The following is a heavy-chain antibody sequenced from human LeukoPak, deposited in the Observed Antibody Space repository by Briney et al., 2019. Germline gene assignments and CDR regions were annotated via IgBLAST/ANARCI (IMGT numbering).Heavy chain of an antibody. CDR2: ISDTGGST. Sequence: GGSLRLSCAASGFTFSSYVMSWVRQAPGKGLEWVSVISDTGGSTYYADSVKGRFTISRDNSKNTLYLQMNSLRAEDTAVYYCAKGQHCSSGRNNWFDPWGQGTLVTVSS. J-gene: IGHJ5*02. CDR3: AKGQHCSSGRNNWFDP. D-gene: IGHD6-19*01. CDR1: GFTFSSYV. V-gene: IGHV3-23*01.